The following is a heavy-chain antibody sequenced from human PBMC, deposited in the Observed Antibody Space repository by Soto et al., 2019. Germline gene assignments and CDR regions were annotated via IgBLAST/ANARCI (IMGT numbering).Heavy chain of an antibody. D-gene: IGHD6-19*01. V-gene: IGHV4-59*01. CDR1: GGSISSYY. CDR2: ISNSGST. Sequence: PSETLSLTCTVSGGSISSYYWSWIRQPPRKGLEWIGYISNSGSTSYNPSLESRVTVSVDTAKNEFSLKLNSVTAADTATYYCARILRDSQGWYNNWFDPWGQGTLVTVSS. CDR3: ARILRDSQGWYNNWFDP. J-gene: IGHJ5*02.